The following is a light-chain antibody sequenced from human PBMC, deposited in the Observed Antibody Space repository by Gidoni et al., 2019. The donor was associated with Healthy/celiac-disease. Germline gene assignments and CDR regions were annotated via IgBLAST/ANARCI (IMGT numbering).Light chain of an antibody. V-gene: IGKV3-15*01. CDR1: QSVSSN. CDR2: GAS. CDR3: QQYNNWPPWT. J-gene: IGKJ1*01. Sequence: EIVMTQSTATLSVSPGERATLSCRVSQSVSSNLAWYQQKPGQAPRLLIYGASTRATGVPAKFSGSGSGTEFTLPISSLQSEDSAIYYCQQYNNWPPWTFGQGTKVEIK.